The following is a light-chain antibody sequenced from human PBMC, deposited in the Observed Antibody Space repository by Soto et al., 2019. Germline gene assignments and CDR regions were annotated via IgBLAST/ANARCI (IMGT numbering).Light chain of an antibody. Sequence: DIQMTQSPSPLSASVGDRVTITCRASQSINSYLNWYQHKPGKAPTLLISGATSLHSGVPSRFSGSGYGTDFTLTISSFQPEDFATYYCQQCFSPPWTFVHGTKVDFK. CDR3: QQCFSPPWT. CDR2: GAT. CDR1: QSINSY. J-gene: IGKJ1*01. V-gene: IGKV1-39*01.